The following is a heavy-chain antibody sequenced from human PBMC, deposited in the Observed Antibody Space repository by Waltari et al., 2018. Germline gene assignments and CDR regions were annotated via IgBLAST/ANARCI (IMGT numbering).Heavy chain of an antibody. V-gene: IGHV1-24*01. Sequence: QVQLVQSGAAVKKPGASVKVSCKVSGYTLTELSMHWLRQAPGKGLEWMGGFDPEDGETIYAQKFQGRVTMTEDTSTDTAYMELSSLRSEDTAVYYCATSIGGATGDAFDIWGQGTMVTVSS. CDR2: FDPEDGET. J-gene: IGHJ3*02. CDR1: GYTLTELS. D-gene: IGHD1-26*01. CDR3: ATSIGGATGDAFDI.